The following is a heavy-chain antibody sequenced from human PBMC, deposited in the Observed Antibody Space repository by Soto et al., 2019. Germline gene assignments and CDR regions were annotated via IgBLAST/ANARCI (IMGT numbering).Heavy chain of an antibody. J-gene: IGHJ1*01. CDR2: INHSGST. D-gene: IGHD2-15*01. CDR3: ARLLGYCSGGSCYPLYFQH. V-gene: IGHV4-34*01. CDR1: GGSFSGYY. Sequence: QVQLQQWGAGLLKPSETLSLTCAVYGGSFSGYYCSWIRQPPGKGLEWIGEINHSGSTTYNPSLRSRVTISVDTSMNQFSLKSRYVPAADTAVYYCARLLGYCSGGSCYPLYFQHWGQGTLVTVSS.